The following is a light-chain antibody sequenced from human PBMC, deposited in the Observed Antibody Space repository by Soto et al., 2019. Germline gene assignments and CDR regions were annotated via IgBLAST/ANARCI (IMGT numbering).Light chain of an antibody. CDR1: QTIVRA. Sequence: DIQMTQSTSSLSASVGDRVTITCRASQTIVRALNWYQQKPGKAPKLLIYATSILQSGVPSRFSGSGSGTDFILTINTLQPEDFATYYCQQSYTTPTFGGGTKVEIK. CDR3: QQSYTTPT. CDR2: ATS. V-gene: IGKV1-39*01. J-gene: IGKJ4*01.